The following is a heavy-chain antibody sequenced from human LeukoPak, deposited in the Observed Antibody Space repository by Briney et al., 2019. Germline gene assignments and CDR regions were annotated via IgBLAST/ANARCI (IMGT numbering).Heavy chain of an antibody. D-gene: IGHD1-26*01. V-gene: IGHV3-23*01. CDR2: SSSTGGNT. CDR1: GFTFSSYG. Sequence: GGSLRLSCAASGFTFSSYGMSWARQAPGKGLEWVSASSSTGGNTYYADSVRGRFTISRDQYKNTVYLQRNSLRAEDTAVYYCSKEGSDDYYFDFWGQGTLVTVSS. J-gene: IGHJ4*02. CDR3: SKEGSDDYYFDF.